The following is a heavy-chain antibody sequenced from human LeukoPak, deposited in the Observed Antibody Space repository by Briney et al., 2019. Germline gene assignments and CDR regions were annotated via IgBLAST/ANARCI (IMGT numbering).Heavy chain of an antibody. V-gene: IGHV4-39*01. Sequence: SETLSLTCTASGGSISSSSYYWGWIRQPPGKGLEWIGNIYYSGSTYYNPSLKSRVTISVDMSKNQFSLKLSSVTAADTAVYYCARRRYESGTSYPSYFDYWGQGTLVTVSS. CDR1: GGSISSSSYY. D-gene: IGHD3-22*01. J-gene: IGHJ4*02. CDR2: IYYSGST. CDR3: ARRRYESGTSYPSYFDY.